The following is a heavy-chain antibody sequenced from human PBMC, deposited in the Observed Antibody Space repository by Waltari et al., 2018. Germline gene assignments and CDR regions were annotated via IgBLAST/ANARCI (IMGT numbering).Heavy chain of an antibody. Sequence: QVQLVQSGAEVKKPGASVKVSCKASGYTFTSYYMHWVRQAPGQGLEWMGIIKHSGGSTSYAQKSQRRVTMTRETSTSTFYMELSSLRSEDTAGYYCARGVGHIAVAGTEYFQHWGQGTLVTVSS. CDR2: IKHSGGST. V-gene: IGHV1-46*01. CDR3: ARGVGHIAVAGTEYFQH. J-gene: IGHJ1*01. CDR1: GYTFTSYY. D-gene: IGHD6-19*01.